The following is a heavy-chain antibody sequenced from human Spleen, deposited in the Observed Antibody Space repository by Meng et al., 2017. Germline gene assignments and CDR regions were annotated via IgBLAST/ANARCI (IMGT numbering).Heavy chain of an antibody. Sequence: QVPPQPWVATLLKPAVTLPLTCVGSGGSFSDYYWSWIRQPPGKGLEWIGEINHSGSTNYNPSLESRATISVDTSQNNLSLKLSSVTAAASAVYYCARGPTTMAHDFDYWGQGTLVTVSS. CDR2: INHSGST. J-gene: IGHJ4*02. CDR1: GGSFSDYY. V-gene: IGHV4-34*01. CDR3: ARGPTTMAHDFDY. D-gene: IGHD4-11*01.